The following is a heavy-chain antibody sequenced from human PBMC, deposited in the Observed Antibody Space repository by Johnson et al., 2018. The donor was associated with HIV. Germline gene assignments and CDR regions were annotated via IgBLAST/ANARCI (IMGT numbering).Heavy chain of an antibody. Sequence: QVQLVESGGGVVQPGRSLRLSCAASGFSFNSYPMHWVRQAPCKGLEWVAHISYDGTNQHYADSVQGRFTISRDNSKNTLYLEMNSLRAEDTAVYYCARDRGQKHRGGGAFDIWGQWTMVTVSS. V-gene: IGHV3-30-3*01. CDR3: ARDRGQKHRGGGAFDI. CDR2: ISYDGTNQ. J-gene: IGHJ3*02. CDR1: GFSFNSYP. D-gene: IGHD3-10*01.